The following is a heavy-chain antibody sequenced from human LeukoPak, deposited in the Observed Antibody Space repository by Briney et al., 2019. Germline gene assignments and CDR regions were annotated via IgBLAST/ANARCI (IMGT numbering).Heavy chain of an antibody. CDR1: GFTVSSNY. CDR2: IYSGGST. Sequence: PGGSLRLSCAASGFTVSSNYMSWVRQAPGKGLEWVSVIYSGGSTYYANPVKARFTISRDNSKNTLYLQMNSVRAEDTAVYYCARAKGFGELFVDYWGQGTLVTVSS. J-gene: IGHJ4*02. CDR3: ARAKGFGELFVDY. D-gene: IGHD3-10*01. V-gene: IGHV3-66*01.